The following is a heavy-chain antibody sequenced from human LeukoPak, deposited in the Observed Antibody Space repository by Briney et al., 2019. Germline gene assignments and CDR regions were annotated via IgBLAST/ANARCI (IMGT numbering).Heavy chain of an antibody. J-gene: IGHJ4*02. V-gene: IGHV3-21*01. D-gene: IGHD2-15*01. CDR2: ISSSSSYI. CDR1: GFTFSSYS. CDR3: ARDRGAYCSGGSCLRSFDY. Sequence: GGTLRLSCAASGFTFSSYSMNWVRQAPGKGLEWVSSISSSSSYIYYADSVKGRFTISRDNPKNSLYLQMNSLRAEDTAVYYCARDRGAYCSGGSCLRSFDYWGQGTLVTVSS.